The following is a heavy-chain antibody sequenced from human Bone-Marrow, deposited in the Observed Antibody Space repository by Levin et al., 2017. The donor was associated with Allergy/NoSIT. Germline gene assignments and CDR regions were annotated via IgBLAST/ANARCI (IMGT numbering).Heavy chain of an antibody. CDR3: ATHSSPRSYFDF. D-gene: IGHD6-13*01. CDR1: GLSFRGSA. CDR2: ISGDGGST. V-gene: IGHV3-23*01. J-gene: IGHJ4*02. Sequence: PGGSLRLSCAASGLSFRGSAMSWVRQAPGKGLEWVSGISGDGGSTDYGDSVKGRFTISRDNSKNTVYLQMKSLRAEDTAVYYCATHSSPRSYFDFWGQGTLVTVSS.